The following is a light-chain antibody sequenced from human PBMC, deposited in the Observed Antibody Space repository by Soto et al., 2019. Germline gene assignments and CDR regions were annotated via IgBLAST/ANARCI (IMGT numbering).Light chain of an antibody. CDR3: SSYRTGSRV. J-gene: IGLJ2*01. CDR2: EVS. V-gene: IGLV2-14*01. CDR1: NNDVGAYTY. Sequence: QSALTQPASVSGSPGQSITISCTGTNNDVGAYTYVSWYQQHPGKAPRLIIYEVSERPSGVSNRFSGSKSGNTASLVISGLQVEDEADYYCSSYRTGSRVFGGGTKLIVL.